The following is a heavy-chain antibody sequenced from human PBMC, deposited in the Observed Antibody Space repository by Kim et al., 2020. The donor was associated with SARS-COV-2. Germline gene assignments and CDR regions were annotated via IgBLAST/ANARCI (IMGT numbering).Heavy chain of an antibody. J-gene: IGHJ6*02. V-gene: IGHV1-69*13. CDR2: IIPLFGTA. Sequence: SVKVSCKASGGSFTSHALTWVRQAPGQGLEWLGTIIPLFGTADYAQKFQGRIMITADEPTSITYMELSSLRSEDTALYYCARVVHLSLNDFWGGNYYYFGMDVWGQGTTVTVSS. CDR3: ARVVHLSLNDFWGGNYYYFGMDV. CDR1: GGSFTSHA. D-gene: IGHD3-3*01.